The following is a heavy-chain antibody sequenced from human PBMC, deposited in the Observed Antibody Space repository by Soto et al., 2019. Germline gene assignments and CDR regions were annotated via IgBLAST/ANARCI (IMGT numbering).Heavy chain of an antibody. Sequence: QVQLVQSGAEVKKPGASVKVSCKASGYTFTTYYMHWVRQAPGQGLEWMGVINPSGGNTSFAQTFQGRVTMTRDSSTSTVYLELSCLSSEDTAVYFCAGDHSGYDYFFGYWGQGTLVTVSS. CDR1: GYTFTTYY. CDR3: AGDHSGYDYFFGY. D-gene: IGHD5-12*01. J-gene: IGHJ4*02. V-gene: IGHV1-46*03. CDR2: INPSGGNT.